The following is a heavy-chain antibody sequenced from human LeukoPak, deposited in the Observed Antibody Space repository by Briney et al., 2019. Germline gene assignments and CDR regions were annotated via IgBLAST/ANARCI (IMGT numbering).Heavy chain of an antibody. CDR1: GFTFTSYT. CDR3: AREMGGYPFDY. V-gene: IGHV3-21*01. J-gene: IGHJ4*02. D-gene: IGHD5-12*01. Sequence: GGSLRLSCAASGFTFTSYTMNWVRQAPEKGLEWVSSISSSSSSIYYADSVKGRFTISRDNAKNSLYLQMNSLRAEDTAVYYCAREMGGYPFDYWGQGTLVTVSS. CDR2: ISSSSSSI.